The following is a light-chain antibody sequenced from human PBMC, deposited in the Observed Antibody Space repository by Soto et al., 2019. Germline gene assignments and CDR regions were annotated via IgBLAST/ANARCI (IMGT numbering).Light chain of an antibody. CDR3: QQYNSYRMYT. Sequence: DIQMTQSPSTLSASVGDRVTITCRASQSISSWLAWYQQKPGKAPKLLIYKAASLESGAPSRFSGSGSGTEFTLTISSLQPDDFAAYYCQQYNSYRMYTFGQGTKLEIK. J-gene: IGKJ2*01. V-gene: IGKV1-5*03. CDR2: KAA. CDR1: QSISSW.